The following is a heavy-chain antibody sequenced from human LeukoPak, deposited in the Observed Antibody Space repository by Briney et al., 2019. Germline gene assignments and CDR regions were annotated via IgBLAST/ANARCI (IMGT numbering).Heavy chain of an antibody. D-gene: IGHD3-10*01. CDR3: ARCWRITMVRGVIPFDY. CDR1: GGSFSGYY. V-gene: IGHV4-34*01. Sequence: PSETLSLTCAVYGGSFSGYYWSWIRQPPGKGLEWIGEINHSGSTNYNPSLKSRVTVSVDTSKNQFSLKLSSVTAADTAVYYCARCWRITMVRGVIPFDYWGQGTLVTVSS. CDR2: INHSGST. J-gene: IGHJ4*02.